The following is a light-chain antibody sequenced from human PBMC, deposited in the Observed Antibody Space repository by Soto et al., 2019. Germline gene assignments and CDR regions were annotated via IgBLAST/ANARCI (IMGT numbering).Light chain of an antibody. CDR3: QQYETGPPLT. Sequence: EIVMTQSPATLSVFPGERATLSCRASQSISSNLAWYQHKPGQAPRLLIYGATTRATAIPARFSGSGSGTEFTLTISSLQSEDFAVYYCQQYETGPPLTFGGGTKVDIK. V-gene: IGKV3-15*01. CDR1: QSISSN. J-gene: IGKJ4*01. CDR2: GAT.